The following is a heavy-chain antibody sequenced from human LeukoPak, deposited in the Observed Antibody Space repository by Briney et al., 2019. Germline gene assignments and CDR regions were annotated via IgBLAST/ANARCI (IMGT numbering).Heavy chain of an antibody. V-gene: IGHV3-30-3*01. CDR2: ISYDGSNK. CDR3: ARDRALYSGYGVVNY. J-gene: IGHJ4*02. D-gene: IGHD5-12*01. Sequence: PGGSLRLSCAASGFTFSSYAMHWVCQAPGKGLEWVAVISYDGSNKYYADSVKGRFTISRDNSKNTLYLQMNSLRAEDTAVYYCARDRALYSGYGVVNYWGQGTLVTVSS. CDR1: GFTFSSYA.